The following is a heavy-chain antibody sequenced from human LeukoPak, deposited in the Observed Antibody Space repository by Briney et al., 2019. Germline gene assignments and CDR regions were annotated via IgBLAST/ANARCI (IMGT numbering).Heavy chain of an antibody. CDR1: GFTFSNCG. CDR2: IRYDGTNT. V-gene: IGHV3-30*02. CDR3: APEATNVAGS. Sequence: GGSLTLSCAASGFTFSNCGMNWVRQAPGKGLEWLTFIRYDGTNTYYRDSVKGRFTISRDNSKNTLFLQMHGLRPEDTAVYYCAPEATNVAGSWGQGTLVIVSS. J-gene: IGHJ4*02. D-gene: IGHD1-1*01.